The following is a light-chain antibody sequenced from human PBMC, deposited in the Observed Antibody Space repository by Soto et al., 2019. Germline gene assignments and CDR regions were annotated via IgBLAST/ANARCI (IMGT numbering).Light chain of an antibody. Sequence: QTVLTQPPSASETPGQRVTISCSGSSSNIGAHYVYWYQQLPGTAPRLLIYSNNQRPSGVPDRFSGSKSGTSASLAISGLRSEDEADYYCAAWDDSLSGWVFGGGTKLTVL. V-gene: IGLV1-47*02. CDR2: SNN. CDR1: SSNIGAHY. J-gene: IGLJ3*02. CDR3: AAWDDSLSGWV.